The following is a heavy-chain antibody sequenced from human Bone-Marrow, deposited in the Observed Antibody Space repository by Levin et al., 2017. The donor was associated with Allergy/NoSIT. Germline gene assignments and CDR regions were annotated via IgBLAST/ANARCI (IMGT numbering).Heavy chain of an antibody. Sequence: SQTLSLPCAVYGGSFRGYYWSWIRQPPGKGLEWIGEINHSGSTNYNPSLKSRVTISVDTSKNQFSLKLSSVTAADTAVYYCARETTPYCSSTSCYAEYDYMDVWGKGTTVTVSS. D-gene: IGHD2-2*01. CDR3: ARETTPYCSSTSCYAEYDYMDV. V-gene: IGHV4-34*01. J-gene: IGHJ6*03. CDR1: GGSFRGYY. CDR2: INHSGST.